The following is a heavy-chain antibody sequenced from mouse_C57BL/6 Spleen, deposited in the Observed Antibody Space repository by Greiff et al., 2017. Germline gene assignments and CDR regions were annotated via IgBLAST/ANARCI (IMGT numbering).Heavy chain of an antibody. Sequence: VQLHQSGAELAKPGASVKLSCKASGYTFTSYWMHWVKQRPGKGLEWIGYINPSSGYTKYNQKFKDKATLTADKSSSTAYMQLSSLTYEDSAVYYCARWDYDSSYVFDYWGQGTTLTVSS. V-gene: IGHV1-7*01. CDR1: GYTFTSYW. J-gene: IGHJ2*01. D-gene: IGHD1-1*01. CDR2: INPSSGYT. CDR3: ARWDYDSSYVFDY.